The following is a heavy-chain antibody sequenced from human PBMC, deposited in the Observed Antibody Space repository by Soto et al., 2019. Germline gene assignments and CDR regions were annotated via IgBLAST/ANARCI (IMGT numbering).Heavy chain of an antibody. D-gene: IGHD5-18*01. J-gene: IGHJ6*02. CDR1: GFTFSSYS. V-gene: IGHV3-21*01. Sequence: EVQLVESGGGLVKPGGSLRLSCAASGFTFSSYSMNWVRQAPGKGLEWVSSISSGSSYIYYADSVKGRFTISRDNAKNSLYLQMNSLRAEDTAVYYCARVSGYSTCPPLCGMDVWGQGTTVTVSS. CDR2: ISSGSSYI. CDR3: ARVSGYSTCPPLCGMDV.